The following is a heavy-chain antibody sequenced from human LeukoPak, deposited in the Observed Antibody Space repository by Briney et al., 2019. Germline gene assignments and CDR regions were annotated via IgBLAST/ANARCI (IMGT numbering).Heavy chain of an antibody. D-gene: IGHD3-22*01. J-gene: IGHJ3*02. CDR1: GFTFSSYA. V-gene: IGHV3-64*01. Sequence: PGGSLRLSCAASGFTFSSYAMHWVRQAPGKGLEYVSAISSNGGSTYYANSVKGRFTISRDNSKNTLYLQMGSLRAEDMAVYYCARAKATFTYYYDSSGPRSEDAFDIWGQGTMVTVSS. CDR2: ISSNGGST. CDR3: ARAKATFTYYYDSSGPRSEDAFDI.